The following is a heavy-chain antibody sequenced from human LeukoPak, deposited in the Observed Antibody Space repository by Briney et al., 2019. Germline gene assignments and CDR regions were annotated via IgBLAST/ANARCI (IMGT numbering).Heavy chain of an antibody. CDR3: ASRGIAVYRGAFDI. V-gene: IGHV1-18*01. CDR1: GYTFTSYG. CDR2: ISAYNGNT. J-gene: IGHJ3*02. Sequence: ASVKVSCKASGYTFTSYGISWVRQAPGQGLEWMGWISAYNGNTNYAQKLQGRVTITTDESTSTAYMELSSLRSEDTAVYYCASRGIAVYRGAFDIWGQGTMVTVSS. D-gene: IGHD6-19*01.